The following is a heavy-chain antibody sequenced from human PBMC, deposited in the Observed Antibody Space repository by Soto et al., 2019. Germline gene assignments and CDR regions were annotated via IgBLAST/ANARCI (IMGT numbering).Heavy chain of an antibody. CDR3: ARDGTYNWV. D-gene: IGHD1-1*01. CDR1: GFTVSNNY. CDR2: IYSGGAT. J-gene: IGHJ4*02. V-gene: IGHV3-66*01. Sequence: EVQLVESGGGLVQPGGSLRLSCAASGFTVSNNYMRWVRQAPGKGLEWVSLIYSGGATYYADSVKGRFTISRDNYKNTLYLQINSLRSEDAAVYYCARDGTYNWVGGQGTLVTVSS.